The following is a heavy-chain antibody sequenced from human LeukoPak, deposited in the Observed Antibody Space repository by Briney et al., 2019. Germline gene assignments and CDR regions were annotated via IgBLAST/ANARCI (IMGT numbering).Heavy chain of an antibody. CDR2: ISTSGST. J-gene: IGHJ4*02. CDR1: GGSISTYY. CDR3: AREVITMVRGVITFTGFDY. D-gene: IGHD3-10*01. Sequence: SETVSLTCTVSGGSISTYYWSWIRQAAGKGLEWIGHISTSGSTNYNPSLKSRVTMSVDTSKNQFSLRLRSVTAADTAVYYCAREVITMVRGVITFTGFDYWGQGTLVTVSS. V-gene: IGHV4-4*07.